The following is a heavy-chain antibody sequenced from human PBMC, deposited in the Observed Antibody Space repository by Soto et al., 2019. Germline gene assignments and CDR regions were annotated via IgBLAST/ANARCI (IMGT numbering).Heavy chain of an antibody. V-gene: IGHV1-2*07. D-gene: IGHD3-10*01. Sequence: QVQLVQSGAEVKKPGASVKVSCKASGYTFTGYYMHWVRQAPGQGLEWMGCIKPNSGATNYAHKVQGRVTITRDTTISKAYMQLSMLRWDDTPVYYCSRDLGEGTSWRTAGREFYCWGKGTLVTVSS. CDR2: IKPNSGAT. CDR3: SRDLGEGTSWRTAGREFYC. CDR1: GYTFTGYY. J-gene: IGHJ4*02.